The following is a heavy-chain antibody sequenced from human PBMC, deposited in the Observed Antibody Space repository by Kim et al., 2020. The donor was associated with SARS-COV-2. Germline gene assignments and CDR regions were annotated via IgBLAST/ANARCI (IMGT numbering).Heavy chain of an antibody. V-gene: IGHV4-34*01. D-gene: IGHD5-18*01. CDR1: GGSFSGYY. Sequence: SETLSLTCAVYGGSFSGYYWSWIRQPPGKGLEWIGEINHSGSTNYNPSLKSRVTISVDTSKNQFSLKLSSVTAADTAVYYCARVSGIQLWFPKIDYWGQRTLVTVSS. CDR2: INHSGST. J-gene: IGHJ4*02. CDR3: ARVSGIQLWFPKIDY.